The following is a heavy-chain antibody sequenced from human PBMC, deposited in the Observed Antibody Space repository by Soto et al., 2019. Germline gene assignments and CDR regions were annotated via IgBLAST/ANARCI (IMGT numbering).Heavy chain of an antibody. CDR2: MNPNSGNT. Sequence: ASVKVSCKASGYTFTSYGINWVRQATGQGLEWMGWMNPNSGNTGYAQKFQGRVTMTRNTSISTAYMELSSLRSEDTAVYYCARGGDIVLMVYAIRYYYYGMDVWGQGTTVTVSS. V-gene: IGHV1-8*02. CDR1: GYTFTSYG. J-gene: IGHJ6*02. D-gene: IGHD2-8*01. CDR3: ARGGDIVLMVYAIRYYYYGMDV.